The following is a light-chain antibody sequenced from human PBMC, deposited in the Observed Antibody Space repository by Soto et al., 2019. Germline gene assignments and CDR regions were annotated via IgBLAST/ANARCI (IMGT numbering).Light chain of an antibody. V-gene: IGKV1-9*01. Sequence: DIQLTQSPSFLSASVGDRVTITCRASQGISNYLAWYQQKAGKAPNLLIYAASTLQSGVPSRFSGSGSGTEVNLTISSLQTEDFATSYCQQVNSYPITFGQGTRLEIK. CDR2: AAS. CDR3: QQVNSYPIT. CDR1: QGISNY. J-gene: IGKJ5*01.